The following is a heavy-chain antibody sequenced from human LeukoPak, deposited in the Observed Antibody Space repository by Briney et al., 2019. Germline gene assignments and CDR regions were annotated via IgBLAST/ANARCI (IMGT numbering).Heavy chain of an antibody. CDR2: IYYSGST. Sequence: SETLSLTCTVSGGSISSGGYYWSWIRQHPGKGLEWLGYIYYSGSTYYNPSLKSRVTISVDTSKNQFSLKLSSVTAADAAVYYCAREAREWLQLSYAFDIWGQGTMVTVSS. V-gene: IGHV4-31*03. J-gene: IGHJ3*02. CDR3: AREAREWLQLSYAFDI. D-gene: IGHD5-24*01. CDR1: GGSISSGGYY.